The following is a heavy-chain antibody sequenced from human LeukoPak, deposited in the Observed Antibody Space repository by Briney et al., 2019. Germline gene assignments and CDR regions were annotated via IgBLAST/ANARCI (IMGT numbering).Heavy chain of an antibody. J-gene: IGHJ4*02. CDR2: ISPDGSTT. CDR1: RFTFSRYW. V-gene: IGHV3-74*03. D-gene: IGHD3-9*01. CDR3: AKGLRYFDWLLQGYYFDY. Sequence: GGSLRLSCAASRFTFSRYWMHWVRQAPGKGLMWVSRISPDGSTTLYADSVKGRFTISRDNAKNTLYLQMNSLGAEDTAVYYCAKGLRYFDWLLQGYYFDYWGQGTLVTVSS.